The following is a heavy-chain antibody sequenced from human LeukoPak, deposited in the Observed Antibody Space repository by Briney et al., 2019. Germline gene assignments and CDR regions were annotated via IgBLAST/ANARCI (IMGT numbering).Heavy chain of an antibody. D-gene: IGHD6-19*01. CDR2: ISSSSSYI. CDR1: GFTFSSYS. V-gene: IGHV3-21*01. Sequence: GGSLRLSCAASGFTFSSYSMNWVRQAPGKGLEWVSPISSSSSYIYYADSVKGRFTISRDNAKNSLYLQMNSLRAEDTAVYYCARGTPSSSGWLYYGMDVWGQGTTVTVSS. J-gene: IGHJ6*02. CDR3: ARGTPSSSGWLYYGMDV.